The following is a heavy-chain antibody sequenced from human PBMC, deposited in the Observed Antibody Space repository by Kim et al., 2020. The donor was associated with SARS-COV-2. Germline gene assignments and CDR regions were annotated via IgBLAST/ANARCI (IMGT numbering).Heavy chain of an antibody. CDR1: GFTFSSYD. V-gene: IGHV3-13*01. J-gene: IGHJ4*02. Sequence: GGSLRLSCAASGFTFSSYDMHWVRQATGKGLEWVSAIGTAGDTYYPGSVKGRFTISRENAKNSLYLQMNSLRAGDTAVYYCARETEGGAFDYWGQGTLVTVSS. CDR2: IGTAGDT. CDR3: ARETEGGAFDY. D-gene: IGHD1-26*01.